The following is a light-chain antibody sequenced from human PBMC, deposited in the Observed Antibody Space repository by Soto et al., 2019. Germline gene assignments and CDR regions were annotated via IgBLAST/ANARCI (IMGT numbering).Light chain of an antibody. Sequence: EIVLTQSPDTLSLSPGERATLSCRASQSVGNSLAWYQQKPGQAPRLLIYDASKRATGIPARFSGSGSGTDFTLMITSLLPEDFAIYSCQQHSNWPLTFGGGTNLEIK. J-gene: IGKJ4*01. CDR2: DAS. CDR3: QQHSNWPLT. CDR1: QSVGNS. V-gene: IGKV3-11*01.